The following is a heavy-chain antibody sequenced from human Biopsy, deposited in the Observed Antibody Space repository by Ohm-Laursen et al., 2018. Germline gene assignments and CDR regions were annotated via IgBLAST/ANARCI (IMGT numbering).Heavy chain of an antibody. CDR1: GDSLSSGPDN. CDR2: IYSGGST. V-gene: IGHV4-61*01. J-gene: IGHJ4*02. Sequence: SETLSLTCIVSGDSLSSGPDNWSWIRQPPGQGLEYIGFIYSGGSTNYNPSLRSRVTISVDRSKNQFSLELSSVTAADTAVYYCARVGAGAPSIDYFDYWGQGALVTVSS. CDR3: ARVGAGAPSIDYFDY. D-gene: IGHD1-26*01.